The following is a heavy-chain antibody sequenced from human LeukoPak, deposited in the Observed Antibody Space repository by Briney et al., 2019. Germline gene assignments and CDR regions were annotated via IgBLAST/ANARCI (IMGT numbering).Heavy chain of an antibody. D-gene: IGHD6-19*01. Sequence: GRSLRLSCAASGFTFSNYGMHWVRQAPGKGLEWVAVISYDGSNKYYADSVKGRFTISRDNSKNTLYLQMNSLRAEDTAVYYCAKYAGIAVAGSGGYFDYWGQGTLVTVSS. J-gene: IGHJ4*02. CDR2: ISYDGSNK. CDR1: GFTFSNYG. CDR3: AKYAGIAVAGSGGYFDY. V-gene: IGHV3-30*18.